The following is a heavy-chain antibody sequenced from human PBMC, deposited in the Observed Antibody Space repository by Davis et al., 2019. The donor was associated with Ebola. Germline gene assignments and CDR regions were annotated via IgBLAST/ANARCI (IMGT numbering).Heavy chain of an antibody. D-gene: IGHD6-13*01. J-gene: IGHJ5*02. V-gene: IGHV3-23*01. CDR2: ISGSSRSA. Sequence: GGSLRLSCAASGFTFSSYALSWVRRTPEKGLEWVAYISGSSRSAYYADSVRGRFTISRDNSKNTLHLQMNSLKTEDTAVYYCTTVRHIAGWFDPWGQGTLVTVSS. CDR3: TTVRHIAGWFDP. CDR1: GFTFSSYA.